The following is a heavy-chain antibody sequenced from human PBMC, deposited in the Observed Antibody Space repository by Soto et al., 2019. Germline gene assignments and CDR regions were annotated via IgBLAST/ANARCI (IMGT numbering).Heavy chain of an antibody. Sequence: EVQLVESGGGLVKPGGSLRLSCAASGFTFSSYSMNWVRQAPGKGLEWVSSISSRSSYKYYADSVKGRFTISRDNAKNSLYLQMNSLRAEDTAVYYCARMGLLGDAFDIWGQGTMVTVSS. V-gene: IGHV3-21*01. CDR1: GFTFSSYS. D-gene: IGHD2-8*02. CDR3: ARMGLLGDAFDI. J-gene: IGHJ3*02. CDR2: ISSRSSYK.